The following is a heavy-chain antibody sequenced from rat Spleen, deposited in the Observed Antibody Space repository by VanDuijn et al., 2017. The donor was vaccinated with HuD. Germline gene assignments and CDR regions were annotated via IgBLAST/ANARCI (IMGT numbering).Heavy chain of an antibody. D-gene: IGHD1-9*01. CDR1: GFTFNNYW. V-gene: IGHV5-31*01. J-gene: IGHJ2*01. CDR3: TSESTYYGPFDY. Sequence: EVQLVESGGGLVQPGGSLKLSCVASGFTFNNYWMTWIRQAPGKGLEWVASITNASGRTYYPDSVKGRFTISRDTAQNTLYLQMNSLRSEDTATYYCTSESTYYGPFDYWGQGVMVTVSS. CDR2: ITNASGRT.